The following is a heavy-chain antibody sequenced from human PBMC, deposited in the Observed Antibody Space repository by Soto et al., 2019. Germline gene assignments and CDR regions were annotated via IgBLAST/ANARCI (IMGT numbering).Heavy chain of an antibody. D-gene: IGHD3-3*01. CDR3: ARCTIFGVSRGEFDY. CDR2: IYYSGST. CDR1: GGSISSGGYY. V-gene: IGHV4-31*03. Sequence: QVQLQESGPGLVKPSQTLSLTCTVSGGSISSGGYYWSWIRQHPGKGLEWIGYIYYSGSTYYNPSLKSRVTISVDTSKNQFSLKLSSVTAADTAVYYCARCTIFGVSRGEFDYWGQGTLVTVSS. J-gene: IGHJ4*02.